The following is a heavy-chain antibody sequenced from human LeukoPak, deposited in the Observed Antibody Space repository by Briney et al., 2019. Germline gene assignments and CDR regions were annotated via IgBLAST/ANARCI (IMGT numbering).Heavy chain of an antibody. CDR2: IYTSGST. D-gene: IGHD6-6*01. CDR3: ARSRTSSSSFRYYYYMDV. Sequence: PSETLSLTCTVSDGSISNYYWSWIRQPAGKGLEWIGRIYTSGSTNYNPSLKSRVTISVDTSKNQFSLKLSSVTAADTAVYYCARSRTSSSSFRYYYYMDVWGKGTTVTVSS. CDR1: DGSISNYY. V-gene: IGHV4-4*07. J-gene: IGHJ6*03.